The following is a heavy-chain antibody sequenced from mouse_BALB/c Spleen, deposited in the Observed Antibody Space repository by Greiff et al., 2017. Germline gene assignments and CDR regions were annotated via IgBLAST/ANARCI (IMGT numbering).Heavy chain of an antibody. D-gene: IGHD1-2*01. V-gene: IGHV1-9*01. CDR1: GYTFSSYW. J-gene: IGHJ2*01. CDR3: ATPLLRLYYFDD. CDR2: ILPGSGST. Sequence: QVQLQQSGAELMKPGASVKISCKATGYTFSSYWIEWVKQRPGHGLEWIGEILPGSGSTNYNEKFNGKATFTADTSSNTAYMQLSSLTSEDSAVYYCATPLLRLYYFDDWGQGTTLTVSS.